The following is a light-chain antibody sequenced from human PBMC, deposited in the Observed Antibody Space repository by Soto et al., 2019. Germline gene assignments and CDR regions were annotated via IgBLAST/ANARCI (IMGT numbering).Light chain of an antibody. CDR2: SAS. Sequence: PGERATLSCTASQSVSSSFLAWYQQKPGQPPRLLIYSASGRATGIPDRFSGSGSGTDFTLTISSLEPEDSAVYYCQQYGSAPRTFGQGTKVDIK. CDR3: QQYGSAPRT. J-gene: IGKJ1*01. CDR1: QSVSSSF. V-gene: IGKV3-20*01.